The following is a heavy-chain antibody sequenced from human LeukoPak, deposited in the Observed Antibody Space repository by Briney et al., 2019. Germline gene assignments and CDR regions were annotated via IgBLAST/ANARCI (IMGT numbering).Heavy chain of an antibody. Sequence: GSSLKVSSKASGGTFTSYTISWVRQAPGQGLEWMGRIIPILGIATYAQKFQGRVTITADKSTSTGYIGLSSLRSEDTALYYCAREWVGDILTGYYWGGGAFDPWGQGTLVTVSS. CDR1: GGTFTSYT. CDR2: IIPILGIA. V-gene: IGHV1-69*04. CDR3: AREWVGDILTGYYWGGGAFDP. J-gene: IGHJ5*02. D-gene: IGHD3-9*01.